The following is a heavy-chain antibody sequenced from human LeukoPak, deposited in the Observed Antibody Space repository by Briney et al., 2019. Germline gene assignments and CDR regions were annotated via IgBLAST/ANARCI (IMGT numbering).Heavy chain of an antibody. J-gene: IGHJ5*02. D-gene: IGHD6-13*01. CDR3: ARVGYSSSWSPSGNWFDP. CDR1: GFTFSSYS. Sequence: PGGSLRLSCAASGFTFSSYSMNWVRQAPGKGLEWVSSISSSSSYIYYADSVKGRFTISRDNAKNSLYLPMNSLRAEDTAVYYCARVGYSSSWSPSGNWFDPWGQGTLVTVSS. CDR2: ISSSSSYI. V-gene: IGHV3-21*01.